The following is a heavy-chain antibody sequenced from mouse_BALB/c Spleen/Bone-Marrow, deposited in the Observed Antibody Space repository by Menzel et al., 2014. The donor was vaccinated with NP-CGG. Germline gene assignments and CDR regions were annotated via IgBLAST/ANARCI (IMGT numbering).Heavy chain of an antibody. CDR2: ISNGGGST. V-gene: IGHV5-12-2*01. CDR1: GFTFSSYS. J-gene: IGHJ4*01. D-gene: IGHD3-1*01. CDR3: ARQLGLRVDY. Sequence: EVQLVESGGGLVKPGGSLKLSCAASGFTFSSYSMSWVRQTPEKRLEWVAYISNGGGSTYYPDTVKGRFTISRDNAKNTLYLQMSSLKSEDTAMYYCARQLGLRVDYWGQGSSVTVSS.